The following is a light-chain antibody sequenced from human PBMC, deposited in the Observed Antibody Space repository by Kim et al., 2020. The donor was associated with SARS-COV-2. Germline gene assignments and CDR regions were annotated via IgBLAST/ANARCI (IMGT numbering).Light chain of an antibody. CDR3: LQHRTYPIT. CDR1: QDVGND. CDR2: GAS. Sequence: EFGEDMAPLTCRASQDVGNDLGWYQQSPGRAPKRLIYGASNLQSGVPSRFSGSGSETEFTLTINSLQPEDFATYFCLQHRTYPITFGQGTRLEIK. J-gene: IGKJ5*01. V-gene: IGKV1-17*01.